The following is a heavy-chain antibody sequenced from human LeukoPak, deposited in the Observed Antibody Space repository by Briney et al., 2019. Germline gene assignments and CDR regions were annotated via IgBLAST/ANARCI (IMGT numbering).Heavy chain of an antibody. CDR2: IKTDGSET. Sequence: RGSLRLSCAASGFTVSSNYMSWVRQAPGKGLEWVGHIKTDGSETYYVDSLKGRFSISRDNTNNALYLQMNSLRVEDTAVYYCAKNNGWFHLAQWGQGTLVTVSS. CDR1: GFTVSSNY. V-gene: IGHV3-7*03. CDR3: AKNNGWFHLAQ. J-gene: IGHJ4*02. D-gene: IGHD6-19*01.